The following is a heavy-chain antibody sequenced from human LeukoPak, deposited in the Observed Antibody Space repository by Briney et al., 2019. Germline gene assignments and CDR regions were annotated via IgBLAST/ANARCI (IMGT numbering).Heavy chain of an antibody. V-gene: IGHV3-30*02. Sequence: PGGSLRLSCAASGFTFSSYGMHWVRQAPGKGLEWVAFIRYDGSNKYYADSVKGRFTISRDNSKNTLYLQMNSLRAEDTAVYYCAKSSPSHGMVRGVIINGPHYMDVWGKGTTVTVSS. CDR2: IRYDGSNK. CDR3: AKSSPSHGMVRGVIINGPHYMDV. CDR1: GFTFSSYG. J-gene: IGHJ6*03. D-gene: IGHD3-10*01.